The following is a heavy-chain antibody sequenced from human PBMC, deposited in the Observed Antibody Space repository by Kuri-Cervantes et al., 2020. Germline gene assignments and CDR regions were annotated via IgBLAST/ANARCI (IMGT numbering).Heavy chain of an antibody. Sequence: GGSLRLSCAASGFTFSSYSMNWVRQAPGKGLEWVGRIKSKTDGGTTDYAAPVKGRFTISRDDSKNTLYLQMNSLKTEDTAVYYCTTDPGPYYDYVWGSYGFDYWGQGTLVTVSS. J-gene: IGHJ4*02. CDR1: GFTFSSYS. V-gene: IGHV3-15*01. CDR3: TTDPGPYYDYVWGSYGFDY. CDR2: IKSKTDGGTT. D-gene: IGHD3-16*01.